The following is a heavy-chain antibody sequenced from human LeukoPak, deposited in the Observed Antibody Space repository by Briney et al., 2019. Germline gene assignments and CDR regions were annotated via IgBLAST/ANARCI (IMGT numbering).Heavy chain of an antibody. CDR3: ARGGGGSDY. CDR1: GFTFDDYA. J-gene: IGHJ4*02. V-gene: IGHV3-9*01. CDR2: ISWNSGSI. D-gene: IGHD3-10*01. Sequence: PGGSLRLSCAASGFTFDDYAMHWVRQAPGKGLEWVSGISWNSGSIGYADSVKGRFTISRDNAKNSLYLQMNSLRAEDTAVYYCARGGGGSDYWGQGTLVTVSS.